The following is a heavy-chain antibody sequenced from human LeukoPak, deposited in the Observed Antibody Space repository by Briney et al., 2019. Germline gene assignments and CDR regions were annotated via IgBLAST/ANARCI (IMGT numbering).Heavy chain of an antibody. V-gene: IGHV1-69*06. CDR3: ARDRADGYMDV. D-gene: IGHD2-8*01. CDR1: GYTFTGYY. J-gene: IGHJ6*03. CDR2: IIPIFGTA. Sequence: GASVKVSCKASGYTFTGYYMHWVRQAPGQGLEWMGGIIPIFGTANYAQKFQGRVTITADKSTSTAYMELSSLRFEDTAVYYCARDRADGYMDVWGKGTTVTVSS.